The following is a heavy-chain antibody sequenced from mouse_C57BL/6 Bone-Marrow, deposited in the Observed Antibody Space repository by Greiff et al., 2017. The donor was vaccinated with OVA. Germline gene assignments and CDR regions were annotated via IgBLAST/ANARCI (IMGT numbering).Heavy chain of an antibody. CDR2: IWTGGGT. J-gene: IGHJ1*03. Sequence: VKLVESGPGLVAPSQSLSITCTVSGFSLTSYAISWVRQPPGKGLEWLGVIWTGGGTNYNSALKSRLSISKDNSKSQVFLKMNSLQTDDTARYYCARTPYDYDVWYFDVWGTGTTVTVSS. D-gene: IGHD2-4*01. V-gene: IGHV2-9-1*01. CDR1: GFSLTSYA. CDR3: ARTPYDYDVWYFDV.